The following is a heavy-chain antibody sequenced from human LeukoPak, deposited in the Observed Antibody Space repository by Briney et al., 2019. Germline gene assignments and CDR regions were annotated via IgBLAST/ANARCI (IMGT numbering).Heavy chain of an antibody. Sequence: SETLSLTCAGYGGSFSGYYWSWIRQPPGKGLEWIGEINHSGSTNYNPSLKSRVTISVDTSKNQFSLKLSSVTAADPAVYYCARGHWQGGIAAAARTRYFQHWGQGTLVTVSS. CDR3: ARGHWQGGIAAAARTRYFQH. D-gene: IGHD6-13*01. V-gene: IGHV4-34*01. CDR1: GGSFSGYY. J-gene: IGHJ1*01. CDR2: INHSGST.